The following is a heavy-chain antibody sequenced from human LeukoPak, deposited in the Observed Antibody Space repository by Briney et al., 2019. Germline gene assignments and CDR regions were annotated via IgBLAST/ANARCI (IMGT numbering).Heavy chain of an antibody. CDR2: IYYSGST. CDR1: GGSISSYY. D-gene: IGHD6-13*01. J-gene: IGHJ4*02. V-gene: IGHV4-59*01. Sequence: SETLSLTCTVSGGSISSYYWSWLRQPPGKGLEWIGYIYYSGSTNYNPSLKSRVTISVDTSKNQFSLKLSSVTAADTAVYYCARGPVAAAGTDYFDYWGQGTLVTVSS. CDR3: ARGPVAAAGTDYFDY.